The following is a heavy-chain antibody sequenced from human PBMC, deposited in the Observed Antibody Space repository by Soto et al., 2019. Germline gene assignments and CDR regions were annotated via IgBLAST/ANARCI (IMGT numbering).Heavy chain of an antibody. J-gene: IGHJ6*02. CDR3: ARGKPIAVAGLPIYYYYGMDV. CDR2: INPNSGGT. D-gene: IGHD6-19*01. CDR1: GYTFTGYY. Sequence: ASVKVSCKASGYTFTGYYMHWVRQAPGQGLEWMGWINPNSGGTNYAQKFQGWVTMTRDTSISTAYMELSRLRSDDTAVYYCARGKPIAVAGLPIYYYYGMDVWGQGTTVTVSS. V-gene: IGHV1-2*04.